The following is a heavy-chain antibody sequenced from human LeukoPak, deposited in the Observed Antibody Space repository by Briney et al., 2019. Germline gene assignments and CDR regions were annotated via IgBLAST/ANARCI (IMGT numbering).Heavy chain of an antibody. CDR3: ARLYFSTYCSSTSCYRLHAFDI. D-gene: IGHD2-2*02. CDR2: INPSGGST. V-gene: IGHV1-46*01. J-gene: IGHJ3*02. CDR1: GYTFTSYY. Sequence: ASVKVSCKASGYTFTSYYMHWVRQAPGQGLEWMGIINPSGGSTSYAQKFQGRVTMTRDTSTSTAYMELSSLRSEDTAVYYCARLYFSTYCSSTSCYRLHAFDIWGQGTMVTVSS.